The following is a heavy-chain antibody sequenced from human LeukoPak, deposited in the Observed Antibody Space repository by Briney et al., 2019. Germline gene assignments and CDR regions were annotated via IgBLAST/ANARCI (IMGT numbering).Heavy chain of an antibody. D-gene: IGHD3-10*01. Sequence: SQTLSLTCTVSGGSISSGGYYWSWIRQHPGKGLEWIGYIYYSGGTYYNPSLKSRVTISVDTSKNQFSLKLSSVTAADTAVYYCARVPPTYYYGSGSYYKAGFIDYWGQGTLVTVSS. CDR3: ARVPPTYYYGSGSYYKAGFIDY. CDR1: GGSISSGGYY. J-gene: IGHJ4*02. V-gene: IGHV4-31*03. CDR2: IYYSGGT.